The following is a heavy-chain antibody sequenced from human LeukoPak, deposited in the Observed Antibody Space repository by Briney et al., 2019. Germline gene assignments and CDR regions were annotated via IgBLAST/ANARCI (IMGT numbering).Heavy chain of an antibody. D-gene: IGHD3-22*01. V-gene: IGHV3-48*03. J-gene: IGHJ4*02. Sequence: GGSLRLSCAASGFTFSSYEMNWVRQAPGKGLEWISYISGSGTTISCANSVKGRFTISRDNAMNSVYLQMTGLRVEDTAIYFCARINYFDSTGYGGEMDYWGQGNLVTVSS. CDR3: ARINYFDSTGYGGEMDY. CDR1: GFTFSSYE. CDR2: ISGSGTTI.